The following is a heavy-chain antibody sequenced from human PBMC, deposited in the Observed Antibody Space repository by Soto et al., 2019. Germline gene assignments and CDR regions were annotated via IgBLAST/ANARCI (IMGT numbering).Heavy chain of an antibody. J-gene: IGHJ4*02. V-gene: IGHV3-15*01. Sequence: EVQLVESGGGLVKPGGSLRLSCAASGFTFSNAWMSWVRQAPGKGLEWVGRIKSKTDGGTTDYAAPVKGRFTISRDDSHSTLYLQMTSLKTEDTAVYYCTTDGRLVVPADRGHDYWGQGTLVTVSS. CDR1: GFTFSNAW. CDR3: TTDGRLVVPADRGHDY. CDR2: IKSKTDGGTT. D-gene: IGHD2-2*01.